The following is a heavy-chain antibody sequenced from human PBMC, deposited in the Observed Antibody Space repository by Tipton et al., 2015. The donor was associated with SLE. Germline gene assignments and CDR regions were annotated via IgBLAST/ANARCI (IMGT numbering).Heavy chain of an antibody. CDR1: GGSTTNDAYY. Sequence: LRLSCTVSGGSTTNDAYYWSWIRQSPGKGLEWIGYIYYDGNSHYNPSPKSRLSISVDTSKNQFSLKLSSVTAADTAVYYCARGIKGPFDYWGQGTLVTVSS. V-gene: IGHV4-31*02. J-gene: IGHJ4*02. CDR2: IYYDGNS. D-gene: IGHD3-3*02. CDR3: ARGIKGPFDY.